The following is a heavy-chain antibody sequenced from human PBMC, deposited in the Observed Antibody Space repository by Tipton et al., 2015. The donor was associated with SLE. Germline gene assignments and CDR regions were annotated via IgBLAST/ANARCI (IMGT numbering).Heavy chain of an antibody. Sequence: TLSLTCTVSGGSISSSSYYWGWIRQPPGKGLEWIGSIYYSGSTYYNPSLKSRVTISVDTSKNQFSLKLSSVTAADTAVYYCARRGKSSWFDPWGQGTLVTVSS. CDR1: GGSISSSSYY. CDR2: IYYSGST. V-gene: IGHV4-39*01. D-gene: IGHD4-23*01. J-gene: IGHJ5*02. CDR3: ARRGKSSWFDP.